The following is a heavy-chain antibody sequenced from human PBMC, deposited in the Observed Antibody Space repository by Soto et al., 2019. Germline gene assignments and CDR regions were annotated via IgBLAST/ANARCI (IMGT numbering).Heavy chain of an antibody. D-gene: IGHD7-27*01. CDR2: MNPNNGNT. CDR1: EYTFTSYY. V-gene: IGHV1-8*01. Sequence: ASVKVSCNSAEYTFTSYYSNWVRQATGQDFEWMGWMNPNNGNTAYAQKFQGRVTMTRDTSKSTAFMELSSLTSEDTAVYYCARGPRNWGVDYWGQGTLVTVSS. CDR3: ARGPRNWGVDY. J-gene: IGHJ4*02.